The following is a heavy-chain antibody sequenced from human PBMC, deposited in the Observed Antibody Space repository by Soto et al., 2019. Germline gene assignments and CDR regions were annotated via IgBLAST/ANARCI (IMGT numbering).Heavy chain of an antibody. V-gene: IGHV5-51*01. CDR2: IYPGDSDT. Sequence: GESLKISCNGSGYSFTSYWIGWVRQMPGKGLEWMGIIYPGDSDTRYSPSFQGQVTISADKSISTAYLQWSSLKASDTAMYYCARQGPIVGATPVYYYYGMDVWGQGTTVTVSS. CDR3: ARQGPIVGATPVYYYYGMDV. D-gene: IGHD1-26*01. CDR1: GYSFTSYW. J-gene: IGHJ6*02.